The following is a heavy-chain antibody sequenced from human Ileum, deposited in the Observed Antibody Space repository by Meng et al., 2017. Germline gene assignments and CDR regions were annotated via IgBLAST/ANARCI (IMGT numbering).Heavy chain of an antibody. V-gene: IGHV4-34*01. D-gene: IGHD3-22*01. J-gene: IGHJ4*02. CDR2: INHGGNT. Sequence: QSGVGLFKPSETLSLTGAVDGGSLTAYYWSWIRQTPGKGVELIGEINHGGNTNSHPSLKSRVTISIDTSRDQFSLKLTSVTAADTAVYYCARVELRGDTRDSCGLDHWGQGTLVTVSS. CDR3: ARVELRGDTRDSCGLDH. CDR1: GGSLTAYY.